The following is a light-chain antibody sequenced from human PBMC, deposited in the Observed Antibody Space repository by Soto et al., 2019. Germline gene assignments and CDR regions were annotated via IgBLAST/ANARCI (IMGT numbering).Light chain of an antibody. J-gene: IGKJ2*01. V-gene: IGKV3-11*01. CDR1: QSVATY. Sequence: EIVLTQSPATLSLSPGESATLSCRASQSVATYLTWYQQKPGQPPRLLIYDASNRATGIPARFSGSGSGTDFSLTINSLEPEDFAIYYCQQRTNWPPTHTFGQGTKLEIK. CDR2: DAS. CDR3: QQRTNWPPTHT.